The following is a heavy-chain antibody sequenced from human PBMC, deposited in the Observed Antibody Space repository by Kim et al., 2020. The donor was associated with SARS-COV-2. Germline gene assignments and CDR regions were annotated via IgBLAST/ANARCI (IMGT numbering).Heavy chain of an antibody. CDR3: ARVRGRIVGATDDAFDI. CDR2: INPSGGST. J-gene: IGHJ3*02. D-gene: IGHD1-26*01. CDR1: GYTFTSYY. V-gene: IGHV1-46*01. Sequence: ASVKVSCKASGYTFTSYYMHWVRQAPGQGLEWMGIINPSGGSTSYAQKFQGRVTMTRDTSTSTVYMELSSLRSEDTAVYYCARVRGRIVGATDDAFDIWGQGTMVTVSS.